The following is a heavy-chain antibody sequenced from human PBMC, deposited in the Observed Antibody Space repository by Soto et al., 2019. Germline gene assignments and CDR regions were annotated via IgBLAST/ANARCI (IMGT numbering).Heavy chain of an antibody. CDR1: GYTFTSYG. J-gene: IGHJ5*02. Sequence: QVQLVQSGAEVKKPGASVKVSCKAAGYTFTSYGISWVRQAPGQGLEWMGRISAYNGNTNYAQKLQGRVTMTTDTSTSTAYMELRSLRSDDTAVYYCARDRGYNWNYGWFDPWGQGTLVTVSS. D-gene: IGHD1-7*01. CDR2: ISAYNGNT. CDR3: ARDRGYNWNYGWFDP. V-gene: IGHV1-18*01.